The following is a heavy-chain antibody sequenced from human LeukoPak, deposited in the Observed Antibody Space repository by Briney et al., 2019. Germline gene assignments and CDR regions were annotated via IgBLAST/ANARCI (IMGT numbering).Heavy chain of an antibody. D-gene: IGHD3-16*01. CDR1: GYSFTNYD. J-gene: IGHJ4*02. Sequence: ASVKVSCKTSGYSFTNYDINWVRQATGQCHEWMGWMNPYSGTTGYAQNFQGRVTMTRNTSINTAYMEMSSLTSEDTAVYYCARALATTMLLGGYWGQGTLVTVSS. CDR3: ARALATTMLLGGY. V-gene: IGHV1-8*01. CDR2: MNPYSGTT.